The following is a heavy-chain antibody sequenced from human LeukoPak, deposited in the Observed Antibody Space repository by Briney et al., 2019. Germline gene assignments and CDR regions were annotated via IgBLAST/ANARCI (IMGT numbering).Heavy chain of an antibody. Sequence: ASVKVSCKASGYTFTGYYMHWVRQAPGQGLEWMGWINPNSGGTNYAQKFQGRVTMTRDTSISTAYMELSRLRSDDTAVYYCARHYGSGSYYLNNYFDYWGQGTLVTVSS. CDR3: ARHYGSGSYYLNNYFDY. CDR2: INPNSGGT. D-gene: IGHD3-10*01. J-gene: IGHJ4*02. V-gene: IGHV1-2*02. CDR1: GYTFTGYY.